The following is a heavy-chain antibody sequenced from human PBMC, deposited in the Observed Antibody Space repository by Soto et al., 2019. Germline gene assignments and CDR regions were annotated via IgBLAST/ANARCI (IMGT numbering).Heavy chain of an antibody. V-gene: IGHV4-34*01. D-gene: IGHD3-9*01. CDR2: INHSGST. Sequence: SETLSLTCAVYGGSFSGYYWSWIRQPPGKGLEWIGEINHSGSTNYNPSLKSRVTISVDTSKNQFSLKLSSVTAADTAVYYCARGLNVLTGSTAYYYCMDVWGQGTTVTVSS. J-gene: IGHJ6*02. CDR1: GGSFSGYY. CDR3: ARGLNVLTGSTAYYYCMDV.